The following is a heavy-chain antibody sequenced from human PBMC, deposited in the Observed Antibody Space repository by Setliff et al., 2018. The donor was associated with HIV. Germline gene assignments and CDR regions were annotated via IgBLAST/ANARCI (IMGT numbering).Heavy chain of an antibody. D-gene: IGHD2-15*01. CDR1: GGSFSGYY. CDR2: VYHSGSS. V-gene: IGHV4-34*01. Sequence: SETLSLTCAVYGGSFSGYYWSWIRQPPGKGLEWIGEVYHSGSSNYNPSLKSRVTISIDTSKSQFSLKLSSATAADTAVYFCVGRFGLVQIFYFDYWGQGMLVTVSS. CDR3: VGRFGLVQIFYFDY. J-gene: IGHJ4*02.